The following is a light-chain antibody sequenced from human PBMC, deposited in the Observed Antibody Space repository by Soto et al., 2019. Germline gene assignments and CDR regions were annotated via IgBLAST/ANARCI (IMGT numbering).Light chain of an antibody. Sequence: EVVMTQSPATVSVSPGEGVXLSCRASQGIGDTLAWYQHKPGQTPRLLIYDTSTRATGVPARSRGSRSGPEFTLTISRLQPEDFAVYFCHQDFNLPWTFGQGTKVDIK. J-gene: IGKJ1*01. CDR1: QGIGDT. CDR2: DTS. V-gene: IGKV3-15*01. CDR3: HQDFNLPWT.